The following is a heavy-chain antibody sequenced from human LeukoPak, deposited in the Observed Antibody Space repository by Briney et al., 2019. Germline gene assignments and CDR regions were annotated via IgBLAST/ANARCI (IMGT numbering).Heavy chain of an antibody. V-gene: IGHV3-30*01. CDR1: GFTFSSYA. CDR2: ISYDGSNK. D-gene: IGHD3-9*01. Sequence: GGSLRLSCAASGFTFSSYAMHWVRQAPGKGLEWVAVISYDGSNKYYADSVKGRFTISRDNSKNTLYLQMNSLRAEDTAVYYCARAANYDTLTGYDYWGQGTLVTVSS. CDR3: ARAANYDTLTGYDY. J-gene: IGHJ4*02.